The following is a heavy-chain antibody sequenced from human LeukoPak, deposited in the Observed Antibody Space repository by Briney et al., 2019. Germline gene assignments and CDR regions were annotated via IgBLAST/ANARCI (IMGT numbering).Heavy chain of an antibody. CDR1: GFTFSSYG. J-gene: IGHJ4*02. CDR2: ISYDGSNK. Sequence: GGSLRLSCAASGFTFSSYGMHWVRQAPGKGLEWVAVISYDGSNKYYADSVKGRFTISRDNSKNTLYLQMNSLRAEDTAVYYCAKDQMVRGVIIPGYWGQGTLVTVSS. CDR3: AKDQMVRGVIIPGY. V-gene: IGHV3-30*18. D-gene: IGHD3-10*01.